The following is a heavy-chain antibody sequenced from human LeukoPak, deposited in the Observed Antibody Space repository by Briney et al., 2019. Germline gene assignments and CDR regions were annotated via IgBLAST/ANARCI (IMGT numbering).Heavy chain of an antibody. CDR1: GGSISSYY. CDR3: ARGRSYYYDSSGYLQFDY. J-gene: IGHJ4*02. V-gene: IGHV4-59*01. Sequence: PSETLSLTCTVSGGSISSYYWSWIRQPPGKGLEWIGYIYYSGSTNYNPSLKSRVTISVGTSKNQFSLKLSSVTAADTAVYYCARGRSYYYDSSGYLQFDYWGQGTLVTVSS. D-gene: IGHD3-22*01. CDR2: IYYSGST.